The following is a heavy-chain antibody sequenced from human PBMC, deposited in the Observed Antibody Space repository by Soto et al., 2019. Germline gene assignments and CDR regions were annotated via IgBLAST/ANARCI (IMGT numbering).Heavy chain of an antibody. V-gene: IGHV4-59*01. D-gene: IGHD3-10*01. Sequence: SETLSLTCTVSGGSISSYYWSGIRQPPGKGLEWIGYIYYSGSNNYNPSLKSRVTISVDTTKNQFPLKLSSVTAADTAVYYCARSPYGHYFDYWGQGTLVTVSS. CDR2: IYYSGSN. J-gene: IGHJ4*02. CDR1: GGSISSYY. CDR3: ARSPYGHYFDY.